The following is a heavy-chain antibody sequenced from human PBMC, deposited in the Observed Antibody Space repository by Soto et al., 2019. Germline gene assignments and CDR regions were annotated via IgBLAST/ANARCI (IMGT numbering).Heavy chain of an antibody. Sequence: QVQLVQSGAEVKKPGSSVKVSCKASGGTFSSYAISWVRQAPGQGLEWMGGIIPIFGTANYAQKFQGRVTITAGESTSTAYMELSSLRSEDTAVYYCARDIPVGMATRSVYFDYWGQGTLVTVSS. D-gene: IGHD5-12*01. CDR3: ARDIPVGMATRSVYFDY. J-gene: IGHJ4*02. V-gene: IGHV1-69*01. CDR2: IIPIFGTA. CDR1: GGTFSSYA.